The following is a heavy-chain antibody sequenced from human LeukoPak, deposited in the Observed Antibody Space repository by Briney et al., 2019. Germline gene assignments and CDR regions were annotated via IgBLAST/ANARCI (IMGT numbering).Heavy chain of an antibody. D-gene: IGHD3-3*01. V-gene: IGHV1-2*02. CDR2: INPNSGGT. CDR3: VRDFWSGYYTERRSSWFDP. Sequence: ASVKVSCKASGYTFTGYYMHWVRQAPGQGLEWMGWINPNSGGTNYAQKFQGRVTMTRDTSISTAYMELSRLRSDDTAVYYCVRDFWSGYYTERRSSWFDPWGQGTLVTVSS. J-gene: IGHJ5*02. CDR1: GYTFTGYY.